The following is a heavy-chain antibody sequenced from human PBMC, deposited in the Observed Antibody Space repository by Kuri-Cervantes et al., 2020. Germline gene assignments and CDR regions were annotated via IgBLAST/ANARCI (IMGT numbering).Heavy chain of an antibody. CDR2: ISYDGSNK. J-gene: IGHJ4*02. CDR3: AKELVAAAGNFDY. V-gene: IGHV3-30*18. Sequence: GESLKISCVASGFTVSSNYMSWVRQAPGKGLEWVAVISYDGSNKYYADSVKGRFTISRDNSKNTLYLQMNSMRAEDTAVYYCAKELVAAAGNFDYWGQGTLVTVSS. D-gene: IGHD6-13*01. CDR1: GFTVSSNY.